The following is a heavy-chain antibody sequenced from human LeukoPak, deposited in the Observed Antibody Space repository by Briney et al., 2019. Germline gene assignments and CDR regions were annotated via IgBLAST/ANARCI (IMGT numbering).Heavy chain of an antibody. CDR3: ARVYVGVDY. CDR1: GFTFSSYA. J-gene: IGHJ4*02. D-gene: IGHD3-16*01. CDR2: ISSSSSTI. V-gene: IGHV3-48*04. Sequence: GGSLRLSCAASGFTFSSYAMSWVRQAPGKGLEWVSYISSSSSTIYYADSVKGRFTISRDNAKNSLYLQMNSLRAEDTAVYYCARVYVGVDYWGQGTLVTVSS.